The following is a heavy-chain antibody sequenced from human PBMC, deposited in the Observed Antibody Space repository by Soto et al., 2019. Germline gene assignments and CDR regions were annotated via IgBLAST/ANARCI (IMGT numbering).Heavy chain of an antibody. J-gene: IGHJ4*02. CDR2: IYHSGST. Sequence: SETLSLTCAVSGGSISSSNWWSWVRQPPGKGLEWIGEIYHSGSTNYNPSLKSRVTISVDTSKNQFSLKLSSVTAADTAVYYCARGGDYDFWSGYYFVFDYWGQGTLVTVSS. D-gene: IGHD3-3*01. V-gene: IGHV4-4*02. CDR3: ARGGDYDFWSGYYFVFDY. CDR1: GGSISSSNW.